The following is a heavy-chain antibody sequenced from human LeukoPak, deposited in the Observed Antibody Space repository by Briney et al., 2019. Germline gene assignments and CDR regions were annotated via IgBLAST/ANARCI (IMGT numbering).Heavy chain of an antibody. D-gene: IGHD2-21*02. CDR3: ARLRVTTGFDY. CDR1: DGSITRSSYY. CDR2: IYYSGIT. J-gene: IGHJ4*02. Sequence: NPSETLSLTCTVSDGSITRSSYYWGWIRQTPGEGLDWIGSIYYSGITYYNPSLPGRVTMSVDTSKNQFSLKLNSVTVADTAVYYCARLRVTTGFDYWDQGIPVTVSS. V-gene: IGHV4-39*01.